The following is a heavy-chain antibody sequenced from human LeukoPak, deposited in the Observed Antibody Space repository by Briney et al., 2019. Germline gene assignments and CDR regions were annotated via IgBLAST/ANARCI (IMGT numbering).Heavy chain of an antibody. CDR1: GGSISSSSYY. CDR2: IYHSGST. D-gene: IGHD2-15*01. Sequence: SETLSLTCTVSGGSISSSSYYWGWIRQPPGKGLEWIGSIYHSGSTYYNPSLKSRVTISVDTSKNQFSLKLSSVTAADTAVYYCARDRGRSHYIHQNWFDPWGQGTLVTVSS. V-gene: IGHV4-39*07. CDR3: ARDRGRSHYIHQNWFDP. J-gene: IGHJ5*02.